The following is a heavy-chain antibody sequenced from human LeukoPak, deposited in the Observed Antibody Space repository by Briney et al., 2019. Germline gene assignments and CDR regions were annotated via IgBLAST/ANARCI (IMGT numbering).Heavy chain of an antibody. CDR2: VSYSGAA. J-gene: IGHJ3*02. Sequence: SETLSLTCTVSRGSVKTYSWSWVRQPPGKGLEWIGYVSYSGAANYNPSLKSRVTISVDTSKNQFSLKLSSVTAADTAVYYCARDLGRYGSALDIWGQGTMVTVSS. CDR1: RGSVKTYS. D-gene: IGHD3-16*01. V-gene: IGHV4-59*02. CDR3: ARDLGRYGSALDI.